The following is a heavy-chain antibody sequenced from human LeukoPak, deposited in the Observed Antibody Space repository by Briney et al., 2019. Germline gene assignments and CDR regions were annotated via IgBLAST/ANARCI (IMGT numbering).Heavy chain of an antibody. V-gene: IGHV3-64*01. J-gene: IGHJ4*02. CDR2: ISSNGGST. Sequence: PGGSLRLSCAASGFTFSSYAMHWVRRAPGKGLEYVSAISSNGGSTYYANSVKGRFTISRDNSKNTLYLQMGSPRAEDMAVYYCARGDGGNFDYWGQGTLVTVSS. CDR3: ARGDGGNFDY. CDR1: GFTFSSYA. D-gene: IGHD2-15*01.